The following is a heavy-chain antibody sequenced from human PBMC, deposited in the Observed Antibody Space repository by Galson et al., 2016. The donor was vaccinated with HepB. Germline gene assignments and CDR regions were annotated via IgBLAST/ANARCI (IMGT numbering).Heavy chain of an antibody. CDR3: VHRFGGRDYEY. V-gene: IGHV2-5*02. CDR2: IYWDHDQ. Sequence: PALVKPTQILTLPCPFSGFSLSTSALAVGWIRQPPGQALEWLALIYWDHDQRHSPSLQISHSIPKDTSRNQVVLTMTNMDPVDTATYYCVHRFGGRDYEYWGQGILVTVSS. D-gene: IGHD4-23*01. J-gene: IGHJ4*02. CDR1: GFSLSTSALA.